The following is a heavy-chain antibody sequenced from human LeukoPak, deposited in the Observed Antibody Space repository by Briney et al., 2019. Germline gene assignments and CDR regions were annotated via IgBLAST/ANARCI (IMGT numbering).Heavy chain of an antibody. Sequence: SETLSLTCTVSYGSISTYLWNWVRQPAGKGLEWIGRISASGSTFYSPSLKSRVTMSVDTSKSQFSLKLNSVTAADTAVYYCARGAGYSREVNYYYYMDVWGKGTTVTVSS. CDR1: YGSISTYL. CDR3: ARGAGYSREVNYYYYMDV. J-gene: IGHJ6*03. CDR2: ISASGST. D-gene: IGHD1-26*01. V-gene: IGHV4-4*07.